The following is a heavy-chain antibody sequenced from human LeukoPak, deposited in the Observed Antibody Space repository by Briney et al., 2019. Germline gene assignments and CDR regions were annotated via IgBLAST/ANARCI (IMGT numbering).Heavy chain of an antibody. V-gene: IGHV3-7*01. CDR1: GFTFSSYW. J-gene: IGHJ6*03. CDR3: ARVLGSGSYYYYYMDV. CDR2: IKQDGSEK. Sequence: GGSLRLSCAASGFTFSSYWMSWVRQAPGKGLEWVANIKQDGSEKYYVDSVKGRFTISRDNAKNSLYLQMNSPRAEDTAVYYCARVLGSGSYYYYYMDVWGKGTTVTVSS. D-gene: IGHD1-26*01.